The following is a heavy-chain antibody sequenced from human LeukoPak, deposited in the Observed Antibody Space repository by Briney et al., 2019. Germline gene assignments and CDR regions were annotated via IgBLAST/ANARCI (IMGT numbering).Heavy chain of an antibody. CDR2: IGTAGDT. Sequence: GGSLRLSCAASGFTFSSYDMHWVRQATGKGLEWVSAIGTAGDTYYPGSVKGRFTISRENAKNSLYLQMNSLRAGDTAVYYCARGGGGSWDFDYWGQGTLVTVSS. CDR3: ARGGGGSWDFDY. J-gene: IGHJ4*02. D-gene: IGHD2-15*01. V-gene: IGHV3-13*01. CDR1: GFTFSSYD.